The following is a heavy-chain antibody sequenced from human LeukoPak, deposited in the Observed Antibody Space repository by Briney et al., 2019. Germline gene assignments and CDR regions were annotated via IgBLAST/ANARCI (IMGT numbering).Heavy chain of an antibody. V-gene: IGHV3-9*01. D-gene: IGHD4-17*01. CDR2: ISWNSGSI. J-gene: IGHJ6*03. Sequence: PGGSLRLSCAASGFTFDDYAMHWVRQAPGKGLEWVSGISWNSGSIGYADSVKGRFTISRDNSKNTLYLQMSSLRVEDTAVYYCAKGGYGDHYYYYYYMDVWGKGTPVTISS. CDR3: AKGGYGDHYYYYYYMDV. CDR1: GFTFDDYA.